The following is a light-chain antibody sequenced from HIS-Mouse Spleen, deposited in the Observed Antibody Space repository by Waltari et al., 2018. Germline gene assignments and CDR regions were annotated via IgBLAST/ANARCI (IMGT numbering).Light chain of an antibody. CDR2: DVS. Sequence: QSALTQPRPVSGSPGPSVTISCTGTSSDVGGYNYVSWYQQHPGKAPKPMIYDVSKRPSGVPDRFSGSKSGNTASLTISGLQAEDEADYYCCSYAGSYTLVFGGGTKLTVL. J-gene: IGLJ2*01. V-gene: IGLV2-11*01. CDR3: CSYAGSYTLV. CDR1: SSDVGGYNY.